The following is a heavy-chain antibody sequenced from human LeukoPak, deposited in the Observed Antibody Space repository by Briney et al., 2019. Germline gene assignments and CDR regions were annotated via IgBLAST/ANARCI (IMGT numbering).Heavy chain of an antibody. Sequence: GASVKVSCKASGYTFTTYDITWVRQATGQGLEWMGWINTNTGNPTYAQGFTGRFVFSLDTSVSTAYLQISSLKAEDTAVYYCARKDYFEAFDIWGQGTMVTVSS. CDR2: INTNTGNP. D-gene: IGHD2/OR15-2a*01. CDR1: GYTFTTYD. CDR3: ARKDYFEAFDI. J-gene: IGHJ3*02. V-gene: IGHV7-4-1*02.